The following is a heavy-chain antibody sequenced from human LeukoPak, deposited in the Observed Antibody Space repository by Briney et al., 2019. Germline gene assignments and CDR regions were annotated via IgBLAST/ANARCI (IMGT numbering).Heavy chain of an antibody. CDR1: GSSFTSYW. J-gene: IGHJ4*02. V-gene: IGHV5-51*01. D-gene: IGHD1-26*01. CDR3: ASGARGWDPDY. CDR2: IYPGDSDT. Sequence: GAALEISWKGSGSSFTSYWIGWVRQLPGKGLEWMGIIYPGDSDTRYSPSFQGQVTISADKSISTAYLQWSSLKASDTAMYYCASGARGWDPDYWGQGTLVTVSS.